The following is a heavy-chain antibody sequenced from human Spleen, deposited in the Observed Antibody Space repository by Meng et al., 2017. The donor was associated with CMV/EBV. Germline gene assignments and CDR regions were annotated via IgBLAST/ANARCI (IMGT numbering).Heavy chain of an antibody. CDR2: ISYDGSSK. CDR3: ARGILRFDP. CDR1: GFSFSTYS. V-gene: IGHV3-30-3*01. Sequence: GESLKISCAASGFSFSTYSMHWVRQAPGKGLEWVAVISYDGSSKFYADSAKGRFTISRDNAKNSLYLQMNSLRADDTALYYCARGILRFDPWGQGTLVTVSS. J-gene: IGHJ5*02.